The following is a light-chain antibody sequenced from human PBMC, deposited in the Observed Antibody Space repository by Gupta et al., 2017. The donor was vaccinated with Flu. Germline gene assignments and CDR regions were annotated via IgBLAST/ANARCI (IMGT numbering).Light chain of an antibody. CDR2: DAS. CDR1: QSVDSS. J-gene: IGKJ1*01. CDR3: QQRSLWPPWT. V-gene: IGKV3-11*01. Sequence: ATLSLSPGERATLSCRASQSVDSSLDWYQQRPGQAPRLLIYDASNRDAGIPARFSGSGSGTDFTLTINSLEPEDFALYYCQQRSLWPPWTFGQGTRVEI.